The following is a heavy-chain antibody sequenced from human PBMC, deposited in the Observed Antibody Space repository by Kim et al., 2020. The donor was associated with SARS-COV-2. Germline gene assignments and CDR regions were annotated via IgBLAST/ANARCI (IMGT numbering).Heavy chain of an antibody. V-gene: IGHV1-18*01. J-gene: IGHJ4*02. CDR1: GYTFGSFG. CDR2: ISIKDDGR. Sequence: ASVKVSCKTSGYTFGSFGFSWVRQAPGQGLEWMGWISIKDDGRNYAEKFEGRATMTTDTATRTTYMELRNLRSDDTAVYYCVRGTWGAVNDYWGQGTL. D-gene: IGHD3-16*01. CDR3: VRGTWGAVNDY.